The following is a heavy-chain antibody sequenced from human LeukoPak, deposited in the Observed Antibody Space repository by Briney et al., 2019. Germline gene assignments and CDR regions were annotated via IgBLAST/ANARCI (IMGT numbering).Heavy chain of an antibody. CDR1: GFTFSNYV. CDR2: ISISGDAT. V-gene: IGHV3-23*01. CDR3: AKERTGISY. D-gene: IGHD1-1*01. Sequence: QTGGSLRLSCAASGFTFSNYVMTWVRQAPGKGLEWVSSISISGDATYYADPVKGRFTISRDNSKSTLYLQMNRLRAEDTALYYCAKERTGISYWGQGTLVTVSS. J-gene: IGHJ4*02.